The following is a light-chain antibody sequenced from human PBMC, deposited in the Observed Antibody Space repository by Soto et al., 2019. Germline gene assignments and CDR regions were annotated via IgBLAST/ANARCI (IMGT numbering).Light chain of an antibody. V-gene: IGKV1-5*03. CDR2: QAS. Sequence: DIQVTQSPATLSASVGDRLTITCRASQSINIYLAWYQQKPGKAPELLIYQASILEPGVPSRFSGSGSGTEFTLTISSLQPDDFATYYCQQYSRYSTFGQGTKVDIK. J-gene: IGKJ2*01. CDR1: QSINIY. CDR3: QQYSRYST.